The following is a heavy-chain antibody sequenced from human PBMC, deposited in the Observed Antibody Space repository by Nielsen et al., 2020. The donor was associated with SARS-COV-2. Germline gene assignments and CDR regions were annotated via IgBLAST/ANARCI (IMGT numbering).Heavy chain of an antibody. V-gene: IGHV3-9*01. CDR1: GFTFDDYA. J-gene: IGHJ4*02. CDR3: ARDGRIGYGVYLDY. CDR2: ISWNSGSI. D-gene: IGHD5-12*01. Sequence: SLKISCAASGFTFDDYAMHWVRQAPGKGLEWVSGISWNSGSIGYADSVKGRFTISRDNAKNSLYLQMNSLRAEDTAIYYCARDGRIGYGVYLDYWGQGTLVTVSS.